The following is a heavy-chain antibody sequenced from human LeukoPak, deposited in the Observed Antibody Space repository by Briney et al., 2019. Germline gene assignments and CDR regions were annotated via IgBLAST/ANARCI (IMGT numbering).Heavy chain of an antibody. CDR2: FDPEGGET. CDR3: ASARVRCSGGSCYAKYYYYYMDV. CDR1: GYTLTELS. D-gene: IGHD2-15*01. V-gene: IGHV1-24*01. Sequence: ASVKVSCKVSGYTLTELSMHWVRQAPGRGLEWMGGFDPEGGETIYAQKFQGRVTMTEDTSTDTAYMELSSLRSEDTAVYYCASARVRCSGGSCYAKYYYYYMDVWGKGTTVTVSS. J-gene: IGHJ6*03.